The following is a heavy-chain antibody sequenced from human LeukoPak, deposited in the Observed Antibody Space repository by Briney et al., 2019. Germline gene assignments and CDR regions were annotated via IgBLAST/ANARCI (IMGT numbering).Heavy chain of an antibody. CDR1: GFTFSSYG. D-gene: IGHD5-18*01. V-gene: IGHV3-74*01. CDR3: ARESYSYGYFLYYYYMDV. CDR2: INSDGSST. J-gene: IGHJ6*03. Sequence: GGSLRLSCAASGFTFSSYGMSWVRQAPGKGLVWVSRINSDGSSTSYADSVKGRFTISRDNAKNTLYLQMNSLRAEDTAVYYCARESYSYGYFLYYYYMDVWGKGTTVTISS.